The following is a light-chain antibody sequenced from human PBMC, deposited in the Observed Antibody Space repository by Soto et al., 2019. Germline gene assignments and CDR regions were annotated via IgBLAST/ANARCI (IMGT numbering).Light chain of an antibody. Sequence: NFMLTQPHSVSESPGKTVTISCTRSSGSIASNYVQWYQQRPGSSPTTVIYEDNHRPSGVPDRFSGSIDSSSNSASLTISGLKTEDEADYYCQSYDTSIQVFGGGTKLTVL. J-gene: IGLJ3*02. V-gene: IGLV6-57*01. CDR1: SGSIASNY. CDR2: EDN. CDR3: QSYDTSIQV.